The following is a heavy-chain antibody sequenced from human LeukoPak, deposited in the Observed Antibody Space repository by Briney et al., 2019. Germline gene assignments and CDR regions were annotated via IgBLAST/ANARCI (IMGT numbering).Heavy chain of an antibody. J-gene: IGHJ4*02. CDR3: ARTRSRSSSWYGQFDY. D-gene: IGHD6-13*01. CDR1: GGTFSSYA. CDR2: INPNSGGT. V-gene: IGHV1-2*02. Sequence: GASVKVSCKASGGTFSSYAISWVRQAPGQGLEWMGWINPNSGGTNYAQKFQGRVTMTRDTSISTAYMELSRLRSEDTAVYYCARTRSRSSSWYGQFDYWGQGTLVTVSS.